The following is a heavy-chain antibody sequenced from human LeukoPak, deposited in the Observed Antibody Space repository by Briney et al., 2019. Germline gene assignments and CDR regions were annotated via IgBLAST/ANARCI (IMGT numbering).Heavy chain of an antibody. V-gene: IGHV4-61*03. D-gene: IGHD3-10*01. CDR1: GASVSSARYP. CDR2: IQYGEDT. J-gene: IGHJ5*02. CDR3: VSLAAGESGRGS. Sequence: NPSETLSLTCTVSGASVSSARYPWMWIRQPPGKGLEYIGNIQYGEDTDYKPSLQGRVTISVDTSNNHFSLTLSSVTAADTAVYYCVSLAAGESGRGSWGQGTLVTVSS.